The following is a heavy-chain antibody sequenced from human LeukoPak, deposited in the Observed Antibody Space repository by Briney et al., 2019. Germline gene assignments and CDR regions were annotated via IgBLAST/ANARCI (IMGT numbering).Heavy chain of an antibody. CDR2: VDGGGGGT. CDR3: TTGMGY. D-gene: IGHD2-8*01. J-gene: IGHJ4*02. CDR1: GFTLSSYA. V-gene: IGHV3-23*01. Sequence: GGSLRLSCAASGFTLSSYAMTWVRQAPGRGLEWVSSVDGGGGGTYYADSVKGRFTISRDNSKDTLYLQMNSLKTEDTAVYYCTTGMGYWGQGTLVTVSS.